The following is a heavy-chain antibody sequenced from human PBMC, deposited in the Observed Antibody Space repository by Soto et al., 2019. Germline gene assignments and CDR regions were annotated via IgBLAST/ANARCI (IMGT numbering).Heavy chain of an antibody. CDR3: AKGPPNCISTSCYAGYLGY. CDR2: ISYDGSNK. V-gene: IGHV3-30*18. D-gene: IGHD2-2*01. J-gene: IGHJ4*02. Sequence: GSLRLSCAASGFTFSSDGMHWVRQAPGKGLEWVAVISYDGSNKYYADSVKGRFTISRDNSKNTLYLQMNSLRAEDTAVYYCAKGPPNCISTSCYAGYLGYWGQGT. CDR1: GFTFSSDG.